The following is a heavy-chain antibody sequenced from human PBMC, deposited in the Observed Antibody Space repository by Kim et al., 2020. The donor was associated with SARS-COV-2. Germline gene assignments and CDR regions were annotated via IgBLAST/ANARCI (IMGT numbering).Heavy chain of an antibody. Sequence: GGSLRLSCAASGFTFSSYAMSWVRQAPGKGLEWVSAISGSGGSTYYADSVKGRFTISRDNSKNTLYLQMNSLRAEDTAVYYCAKVGVGGTYGSGRAYFDYWGQGTLVTVSS. CDR1: GFTFSSYA. CDR2: ISGSGGST. V-gene: IGHV3-23*01. J-gene: IGHJ4*02. CDR3: AKVGVGGTYGSGRAYFDY. D-gene: IGHD3-10*01.